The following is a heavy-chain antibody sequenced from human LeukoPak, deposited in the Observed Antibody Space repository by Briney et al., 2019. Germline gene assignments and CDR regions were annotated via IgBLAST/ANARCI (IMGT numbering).Heavy chain of an antibody. J-gene: IGHJ5*02. V-gene: IGHV4-4*07. CDR2: IFTSGAT. CDR3: ARVHWNYDGLAWFDP. CDR1: GGSIDSYS. D-gene: IGHD1-7*01. Sequence: TSETLSLTCTVSGGSIDSYSWSWIRQPAGKGLEWIGRIFTSGATFYNPSLKTRVTMPIATSKNQFSLKLSSVTAADTAVYYCARVHWNYDGLAWFDPWGQGTLVTVSS.